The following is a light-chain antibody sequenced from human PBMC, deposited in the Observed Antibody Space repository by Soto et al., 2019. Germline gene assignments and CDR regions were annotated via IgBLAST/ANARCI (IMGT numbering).Light chain of an antibody. V-gene: IGKV1-27*01. J-gene: IGKJ3*01. CDR1: QGISNY. Sequence: DIQMTQSPSSLSASVGDRVTITCRASQGISNYLAWYQQKPGKVPKLLIYAASTLQSRVPSRFSASGSGTEFTLTISSLQPEDVATYYCQKYTSAPQTFGPGTKVAIK. CDR3: QKYTSAPQT. CDR2: AAS.